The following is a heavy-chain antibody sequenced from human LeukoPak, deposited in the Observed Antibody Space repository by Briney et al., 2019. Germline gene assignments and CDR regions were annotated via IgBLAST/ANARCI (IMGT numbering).Heavy chain of an antibody. CDR1: GDSVSSNSAA. V-gene: IGHV6-1*01. CDR2: TYYRSNWNN. D-gene: IGHD3-10*01. Sequence: SQTLSLTCAISGDSVSSNSAAWNWLRQSPSRGLEWLGRTYYRSNWNNDYAISVKSRITINPDTSKNQFSLQLNSVTPEDTAVYYCARVFDSGSQAYFYYMDVWGKGTTVTIFS. J-gene: IGHJ6*03. CDR3: ARVFDSGSQAYFYYMDV.